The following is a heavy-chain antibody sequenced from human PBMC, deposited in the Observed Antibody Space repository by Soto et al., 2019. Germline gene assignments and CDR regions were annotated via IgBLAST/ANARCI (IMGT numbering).Heavy chain of an antibody. Sequence: QLQLQESGSGLVKPSQTLSLTCAVSGGSISSGGYSWSWIQQPPGKGLEWIGYIYHSGSTYYNPSIQSRVTLSVARSKNQFSLKLSSVTAADTAVYYCAAGGGLPRYYWGQGTLVTVSS. D-gene: IGHD5-12*01. V-gene: IGHV4-30-2*01. CDR1: GGSISSGGYS. CDR3: AAGGGLPRYY. J-gene: IGHJ4*02. CDR2: IYHSGST.